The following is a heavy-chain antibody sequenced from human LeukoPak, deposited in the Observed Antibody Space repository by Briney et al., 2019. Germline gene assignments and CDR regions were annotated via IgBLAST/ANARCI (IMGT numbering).Heavy chain of an antibody. D-gene: IGHD2-15*01. CDR2: ISAYNGNT. CDR3: ARDMETGGSCYFNCYYGLDV. CDR1: GYIFTSYG. V-gene: IGHV1-18*01. Sequence: ASVKVSCKASGYIFTSYGISWVRPAPGQGLEWMGWISAYNGNTNYAQKFRGRVTMTAGTSTNTAYMELRSLKSDDTAVYYCARDMETGGSCYFNCYYGLDVWGQGTTVTVSS. J-gene: IGHJ6*02.